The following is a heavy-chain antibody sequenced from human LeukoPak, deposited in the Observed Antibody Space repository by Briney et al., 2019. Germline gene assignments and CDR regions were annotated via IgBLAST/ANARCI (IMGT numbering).Heavy chain of an antibody. D-gene: IGHD1-26*01. Sequence: PSQTLSLTCTVSGGSISSGSYYWGWIRQPPGKGLEWIGSMYFSGTTYYNPSLKSRVTISVHTPENHLSLKLTSVTATDTAVYYCARHLRFGSSALPRDVFDIWGRGTVVSVSS. J-gene: IGHJ3*02. CDR3: ARHLRFGSSALPRDVFDI. V-gene: IGHV4-39*01. CDR2: MYFSGTT. CDR1: GGSISSGSYY.